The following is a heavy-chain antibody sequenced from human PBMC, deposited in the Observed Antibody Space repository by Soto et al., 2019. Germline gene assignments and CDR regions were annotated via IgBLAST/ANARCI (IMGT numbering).Heavy chain of an antibody. J-gene: IGHJ6*03. D-gene: IGHD6-6*01. CDR3: ARGSGSSGKNYYYYYMDV. CDR1: GYSFTSYW. CDR2: IYPGDSDT. Sequence: GESLKISCKGSGYSFTSYWIGWVRQIPGKGLEWMGIIYPGDSDTRYSPSFQGQVTISADKSISTAYLQWSSLKASDTAMYYCARGSGSSGKNYYYYYMDVWGKGTTVTVSS. V-gene: IGHV5-51*01.